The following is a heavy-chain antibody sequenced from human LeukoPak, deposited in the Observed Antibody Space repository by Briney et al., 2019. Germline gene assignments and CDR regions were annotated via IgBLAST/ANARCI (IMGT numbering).Heavy chain of an antibody. CDR3: ARALGGYSSGWSSGNYFDY. CDR1: GYSFTNYD. J-gene: IGHJ4*02. D-gene: IGHD6-19*01. V-gene: IGHV1-3*01. Sequence: ASVKVSCKASGYSFTNYDINWVRQAPGQRLEWMGWINAGNGNTKYSQKFQGRVTITRDTSASTAYMELSSLRSEDTAVYYCARALGGYSSGWSSGNYFDYWGQGTLVTVSS. CDR2: INAGNGNT.